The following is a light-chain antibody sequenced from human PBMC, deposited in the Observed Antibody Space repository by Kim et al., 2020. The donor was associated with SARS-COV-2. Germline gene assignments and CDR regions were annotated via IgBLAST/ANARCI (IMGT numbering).Light chain of an antibody. J-gene: IGKJ2*01. CDR1: QSVSGSY. Sequence: EIVLTQFPGALSLSPGDRATLSCRTSQSVSGSYLAWYHQKPGQAPRLLIYGASRRATGVPDRFSGSGSGTDFTLTISRLELDDFAVYYCQQYASSPYTFGQGTKLEI. V-gene: IGKV3-20*01. CDR3: QQYASSPYT. CDR2: GAS.